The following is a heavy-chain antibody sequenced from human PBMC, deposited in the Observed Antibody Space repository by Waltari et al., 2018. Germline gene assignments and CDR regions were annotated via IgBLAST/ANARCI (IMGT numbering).Heavy chain of an antibody. CDR3: ARLPTKYFDSLGWGFFDQ. J-gene: IGHJ4*02. CDR1: GDFLSDDP. CDR2: LRNTGGT. V-gene: IGHV4-59*08. D-gene: IGHD3-22*01. Sequence: HVQLQESGPGLVKPSEPLSLTCTVSGDFLSDDPWTWIRQAPGKGLEWIAYLRNTGGTKCTPSLESRVTVSAVTSKKQFSLRLTSVTAADTAVYYCARLPTKYFDSLGWGFFDQWGQGILVTVSS.